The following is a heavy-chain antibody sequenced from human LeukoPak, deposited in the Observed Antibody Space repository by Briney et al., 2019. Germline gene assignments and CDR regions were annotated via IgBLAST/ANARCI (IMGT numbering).Heavy chain of an antibody. CDR3: AKEAVLMVRGVITPKTFDY. V-gene: IGHV3-30*02. D-gene: IGHD3-10*01. CDR1: GFTFSNYG. J-gene: IGHJ4*02. CDR2: IRYDGSNK. Sequence: GGSLRLSCAASGFTFSNYGMHWVRQAPGKGLEWVAFIRYDGSNKYYADSVKGRLTISRDNSKNTLYLQMNSLRAEDTAVYYCAKEAVLMVRGVITPKTFDYWGQGTLVTVSS.